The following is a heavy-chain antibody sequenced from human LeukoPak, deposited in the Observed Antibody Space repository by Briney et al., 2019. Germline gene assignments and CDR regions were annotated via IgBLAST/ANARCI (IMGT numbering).Heavy chain of an antibody. CDR2: ISNSGDTK. Sequence: PGGSLRLSCAASGFTFSVYEMNWVRQAPGKGLEWVSYISNSGDTKYYADSVKGRFTISRDDARNSLYLQMNSLRTEDTAVYYCARDAPLDVWGQGTTVTVSS. CDR1: GFTFSVYE. CDR3: ARDAPLDV. J-gene: IGHJ6*02. V-gene: IGHV3-48*03.